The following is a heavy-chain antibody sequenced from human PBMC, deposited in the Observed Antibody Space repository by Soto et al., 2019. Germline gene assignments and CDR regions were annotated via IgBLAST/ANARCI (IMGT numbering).Heavy chain of an antibody. D-gene: IGHD2-15*01. Sequence: PGESLKISCKGSGYSFTSYWIGWVRQMPGKGLEWMGIIYPGDSDTRYSPSFQGQVTISADKSISTAYLQWSSLKASVTAMYYCAGGWYQYYYGMDVWGQGTTVTVSS. CDR2: IYPGDSDT. V-gene: IGHV5-51*01. CDR3: AGGWYQYYYGMDV. CDR1: GYSFTSYW. J-gene: IGHJ6*02.